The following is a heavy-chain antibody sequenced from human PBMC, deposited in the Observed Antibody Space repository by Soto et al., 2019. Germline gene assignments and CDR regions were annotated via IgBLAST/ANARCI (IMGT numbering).Heavy chain of an antibody. Sequence: PGGSLRLSCAASGFTFSTYAMCWVRQAPGKGLEWVSAISGSGGSTYYADSVKGRFTISRDNSKNTLYLQMNSLRAEDTAIYYCANVRTWNYNDYWGQGTLVTVSS. CDR2: ISGSGGST. J-gene: IGHJ4*02. CDR3: ANVRTWNYNDY. CDR1: GFTFSTYA. D-gene: IGHD4-17*01. V-gene: IGHV3-23*01.